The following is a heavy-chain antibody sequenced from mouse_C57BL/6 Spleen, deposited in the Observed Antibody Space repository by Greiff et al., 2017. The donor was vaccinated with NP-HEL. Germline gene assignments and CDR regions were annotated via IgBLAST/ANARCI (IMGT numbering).Heavy chain of an antibody. CDR2: INPGSGGT. Sequence: QVQLKESGAELVRPGTSVKVSCKASGYAFTNYLIEWVKQRPGQGLEWIGVINPGSGGTNYNEKFKGKATLTADKSSSTAYMQLSSLTSEDSAVYFCARSLYGNSWFADWGQGTLVTVSA. CDR1: GYAFTNYL. CDR3: ARSLYGNSWFAD. D-gene: IGHD2-1*01. J-gene: IGHJ3*01. V-gene: IGHV1-54*01.